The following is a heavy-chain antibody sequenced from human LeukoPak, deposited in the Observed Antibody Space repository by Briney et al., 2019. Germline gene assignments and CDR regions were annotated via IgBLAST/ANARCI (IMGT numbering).Heavy chain of an antibody. Sequence: PSETLPLTCTVSGGSISTYSWNWIRQPPGKGLEWIGHIYNSGSTNYNPSLKSRVSVSVDTSKNQFSLKLNSVTAADTAVYYCARVLMVVAATDAFGIWGQGTTVTVSS. CDR1: GGSISTYS. D-gene: IGHD2-15*01. CDR2: IYNSGST. CDR3: ARVLMVVAATDAFGI. V-gene: IGHV4-59*01. J-gene: IGHJ3*02.